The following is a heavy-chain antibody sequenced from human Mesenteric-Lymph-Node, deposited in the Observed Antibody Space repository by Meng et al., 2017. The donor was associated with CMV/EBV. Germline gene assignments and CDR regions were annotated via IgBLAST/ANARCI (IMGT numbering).Heavy chain of an antibody. CDR2: IKQDGSER. CDR3: ARDITVLRGSGPEEEGREG. CDR1: GFTFSSHW. V-gene: IGHV3-7*01. Sequence: GGSLRLSCAASGFTFSSHWMTWVRQAPGKGLEWVANIKQDGSERYYVDSVKGRFTIARDNAKNSLYLQMNSLRAEDTSVYYCARDITVLRGSGPEEEGREGGGKG. J-gene: IGHJ6*03. D-gene: IGHD3-10*01.